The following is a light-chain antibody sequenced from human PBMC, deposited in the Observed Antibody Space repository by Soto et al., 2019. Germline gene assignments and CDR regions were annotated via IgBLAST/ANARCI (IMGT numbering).Light chain of an antibody. CDR3: QQYGNYPLT. CDR2: GAS. Sequence: PAAPSLPACERATHTCRASQSVNNYLAWYQQKPGQAPRFLIYGASSRATGVPDRFSGGGSGTDFTLTISRLEPEDFAVYYCQQYGNYPLTFGGGTKVDIK. V-gene: IGKV3-20*01. J-gene: IGKJ4*01. CDR1: QSVNNY.